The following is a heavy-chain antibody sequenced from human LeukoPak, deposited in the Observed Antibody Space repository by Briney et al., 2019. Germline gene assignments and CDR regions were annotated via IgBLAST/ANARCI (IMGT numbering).Heavy chain of an antibody. V-gene: IGHV3-48*02. D-gene: IGHD3-3*01. CDR1: GITVSWNY. Sequence: PGGSLRLSCAVSGITVSWNYMNWVRQAPGKGLEWVSYMTSDTRTIYYAVSVQGRFTISRDNAKNSVYLQMDSLRHEDTAVYYCARSVEGSFDYWGQGTLVTVSS. J-gene: IGHJ4*02. CDR3: ARSVEGSFDY. CDR2: MTSDTRTI.